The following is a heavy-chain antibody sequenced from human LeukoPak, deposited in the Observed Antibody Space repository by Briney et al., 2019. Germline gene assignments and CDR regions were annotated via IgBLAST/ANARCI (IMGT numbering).Heavy chain of an antibody. CDR3: ARGVTMVRGVMTFDI. V-gene: IGHV4-59*12. D-gene: IGHD3-10*01. CDR2: IYYSGST. Sequence: SETLSLTCTVSGGSISSYYWSWIRQPPGKGLEWIGYIYYSGSTNYNPSLKSRVTISVDTSKNQFSLKLSSVTAADTAVYYCARGVTMVRGVMTFDIWGQGTMVTVSS. J-gene: IGHJ3*02. CDR1: GGSISSYY.